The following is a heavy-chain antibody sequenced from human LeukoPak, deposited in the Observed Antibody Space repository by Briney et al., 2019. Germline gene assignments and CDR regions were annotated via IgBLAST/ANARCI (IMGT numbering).Heavy chain of an antibody. V-gene: IGHV3-33*01. Sequence: PGGSLRLSCAASGFTFSSYGMHWVRQAPGKGLEWVAVIWYDGSNKYYADSVKGRFTISRDNSKNTLYLQMNSLRAEDTAVYYCARDKEGYSSSWYVVDYWGQGTLVTVSS. CDR2: IWYDGSNK. CDR3: ARDKEGYSSSWYVVDY. CDR1: GFTFSSYG. D-gene: IGHD6-13*01. J-gene: IGHJ4*02.